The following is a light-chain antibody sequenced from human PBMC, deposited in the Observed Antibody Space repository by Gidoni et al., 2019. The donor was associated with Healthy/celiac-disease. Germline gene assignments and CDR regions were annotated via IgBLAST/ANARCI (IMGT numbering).Light chain of an antibody. Sequence: DIQLTQSPSFLSASVGDRVTITCRASQGISSYLAWYQQKPGKAPKLLIYAASTLQRGVPSRFSGSGSGTEFTLTISSLQPEDFATYYCQQLNSYPQTFXXXTKVEIK. CDR2: AAS. V-gene: IGKV1-9*01. J-gene: IGKJ1*01. CDR3: QQLNSYPQT. CDR1: QGISSY.